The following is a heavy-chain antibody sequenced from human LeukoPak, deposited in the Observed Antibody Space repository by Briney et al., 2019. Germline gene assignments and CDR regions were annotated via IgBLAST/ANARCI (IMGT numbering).Heavy chain of an antibody. CDR2: ISGGGRSI. CDR1: GFTFSNLA. J-gene: IGHJ4*02. Sequence: GGSLRLSCAASGFTFSNLAMTWVRQAPGKGLEWVSGISGGGRSIYYTDSVKGRFTVSRDNAKNSLYLQMNSLRAEDTAVYYCARDLYYYDSSGYPRTSHYWGQGTLVTVSS. D-gene: IGHD3-22*01. CDR3: ARDLYYYDSSGYPRTSHY. V-gene: IGHV3-23*01.